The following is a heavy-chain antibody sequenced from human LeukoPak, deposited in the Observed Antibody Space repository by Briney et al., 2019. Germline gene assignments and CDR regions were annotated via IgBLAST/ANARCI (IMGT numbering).Heavy chain of an antibody. Sequence: PSETLSLTCTVSGGSISSYYWSWIRQPPGKGLEWIGYIYYSGSTNYSPSLKSRVTISVDTSKDQFSLKLSSVTAADTAVYYCARGPDIVVVPAAYDYWYFDLWGRGTLVTVSS. CDR3: ARGPDIVVVPAAYDYWYFDL. J-gene: IGHJ2*01. D-gene: IGHD2-2*01. V-gene: IGHV4-59*01. CDR1: GGSISSYY. CDR2: IYYSGST.